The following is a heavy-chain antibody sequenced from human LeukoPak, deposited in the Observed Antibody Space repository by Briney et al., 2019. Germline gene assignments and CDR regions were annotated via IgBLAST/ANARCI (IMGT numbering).Heavy chain of an antibody. Sequence: GGSLRLSCAASGFTFSSYSMNWVRQAPGKGLEWVSSISSSSSYIYYADSVKGRFTISRDNAKNSLYLQMNSLRAEDPAVYYCARDRSITIFGVVTNDAFDIWGQGTMVTVSS. J-gene: IGHJ3*02. D-gene: IGHD3-3*01. CDR1: GFTFSSYS. V-gene: IGHV3-21*01. CDR2: ISSSSSYI. CDR3: ARDRSITIFGVVTNDAFDI.